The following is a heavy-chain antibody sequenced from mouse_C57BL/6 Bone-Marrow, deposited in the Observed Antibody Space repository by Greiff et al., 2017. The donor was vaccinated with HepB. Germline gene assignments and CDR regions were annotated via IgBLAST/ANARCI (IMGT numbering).Heavy chain of an antibody. J-gene: IGHJ2*01. CDR3: ARAYDYENYFDY. CDR2: IYPGDGDT. D-gene: IGHD2-4*01. V-gene: IGHV1-82*01. Sequence: QVQLQQSGPELVKPGASVKISCKASGYAFSSSWVNWVKQRPGKGLEWIGRIYPGDGDTNYNGKFKGKATLTADKSSSTAYMQLSSLTSEDSAVYFCARAYDYENYFDYWGQGTTLTVSS. CDR1: GYAFSSSW.